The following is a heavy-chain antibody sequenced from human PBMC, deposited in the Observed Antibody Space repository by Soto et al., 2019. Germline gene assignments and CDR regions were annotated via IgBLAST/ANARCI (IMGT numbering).Heavy chain of an antibody. Sequence: GGSLRLSCAASGFTFSSYGMHWVRQAPGKGLEWVAVISYDGSNKYYADSVKGRFTISRDNSKNTLYLQMNSLRAEDTAVYYCAKDPGDGDYSSTVDYWGQGTLVTVSS. D-gene: IGHD4-17*01. V-gene: IGHV3-30*18. CDR2: ISYDGSNK. J-gene: IGHJ4*02. CDR3: AKDPGDGDYSSTVDY. CDR1: GFTFSSYG.